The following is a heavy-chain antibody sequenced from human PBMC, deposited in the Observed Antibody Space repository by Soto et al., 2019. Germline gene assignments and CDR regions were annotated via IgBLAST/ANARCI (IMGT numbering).Heavy chain of an antibody. V-gene: IGHV1-69*01. Sequence: QVQVVQSGAEVKKPGSSVKVSCKASGGTFSDYAISWVRQAPGHGLEWVGGIIPLTETPVYAQTVQGRLTITADEVTSAAYMELSSLRSDDTAIYYCARAELIVAGQAFDSWGQGTLVTVSS. D-gene: IGHD5-12*01. J-gene: IGHJ4*02. CDR2: IIPLTETP. CDR3: ARAELIVAGQAFDS. CDR1: GGTFSDYA.